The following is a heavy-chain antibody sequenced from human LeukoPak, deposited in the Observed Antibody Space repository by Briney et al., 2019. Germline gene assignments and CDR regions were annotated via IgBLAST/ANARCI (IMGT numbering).Heavy chain of an antibody. J-gene: IGHJ3*02. CDR2: INHSGST. CDR3: ARGGTGSYPLDAFDI. D-gene: IGHD1-26*01. V-gene: IGHV4-34*01. CDR1: GGSFSAYY. Sequence: PSETLSLTCAVYGGSFSAYYWSWIRQPAGKGLEWIGEINHSGSTNYNPSLKSRVTMSVDTSKSQFSLKLSSVTAADTAMYYCARGGTGSYPLDAFDIWGQGTMVTVSS.